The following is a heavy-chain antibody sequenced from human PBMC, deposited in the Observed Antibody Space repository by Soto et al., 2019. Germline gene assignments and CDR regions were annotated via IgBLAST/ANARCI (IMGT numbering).Heavy chain of an antibody. J-gene: IGHJ5*02. V-gene: IGHV1-2*02. CDR3: ARDLSSSSPAFDP. Sequence: GASVKVSCKASGYTFTGYYMHWVRQAPGQGLEWMGWINPNSGGTNYAQKFQGRVTMTRDTSISTAYMELSRLRSDDTAVYYCARDLSSSSPAFDPWGQGTLVTVSS. D-gene: IGHD6-6*01. CDR1: GYTFTGYY. CDR2: INPNSGGT.